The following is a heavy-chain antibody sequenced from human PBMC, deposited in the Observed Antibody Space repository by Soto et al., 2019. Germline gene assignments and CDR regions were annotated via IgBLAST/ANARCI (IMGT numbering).Heavy chain of an antibody. Sequence: SVKVSCKASGGTFSSYAISWVRQAPGQGLEWMGGIIPIFGTANYAQKFQGRVTITADKSTSTAYMELSSLRSEDTAVYYCARANSRYCSSTSCYSHLGYYYYYGMDVWGQGTTVTVSS. D-gene: IGHD2-2*01. CDR2: IIPIFGTA. CDR3: ARANSRYCSSTSCYSHLGYYYYYGMDV. J-gene: IGHJ6*02. CDR1: GGTFSSYA. V-gene: IGHV1-69*06.